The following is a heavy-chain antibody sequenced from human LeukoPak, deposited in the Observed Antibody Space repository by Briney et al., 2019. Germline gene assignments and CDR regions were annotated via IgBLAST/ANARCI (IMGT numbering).Heavy chain of an antibody. CDR2: IYPGDSDT. Sequence: GESLKISCKGFGYTFATYWIAWVRQMPGKGLEWMGIIYPGDSDTRYSPSLQGQVTISADKSISTAYLQWSSLRASDTAMYYCARQRGPYYDSAFDYWGQGTLVTVSS. V-gene: IGHV5-51*01. CDR1: GYTFATYW. D-gene: IGHD3-10*01. J-gene: IGHJ4*02. CDR3: ARQRGPYYDSAFDY.